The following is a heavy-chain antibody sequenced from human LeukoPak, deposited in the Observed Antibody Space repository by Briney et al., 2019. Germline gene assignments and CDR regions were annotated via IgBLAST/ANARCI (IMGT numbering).Heavy chain of an antibody. D-gene: IGHD3-22*01. Sequence: SETLSLTCAVYGGSFSGYYWSWIRQPPGKGLEWIGEINHSGSTNYNPSLKSRVTISVDTSKNRFSLKLSSVTAADTAVYYCARGDYDSSGYYGLDYWGQGTLVTVSS. CDR3: ARGDYDSSGYYGLDY. CDR2: INHSGST. V-gene: IGHV4-34*01. J-gene: IGHJ4*02. CDR1: GGSFSGYY.